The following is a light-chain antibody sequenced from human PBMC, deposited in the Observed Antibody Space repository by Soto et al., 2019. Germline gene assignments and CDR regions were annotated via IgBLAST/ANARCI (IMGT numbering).Light chain of an antibody. CDR3: QQGYTKSPLT. CDR1: QGISNY. J-gene: IGKJ4*01. Sequence: DIQMTQSPSSLSASVGDRVTITCRASQGISNYLAWYQQKPGQVPKLLIYAASTLQSGVPSRFSGSRSGTDFTLTISSLQPEDVATYYCQQGYTKSPLTFAGGTKVDIK. CDR2: AAS. V-gene: IGKV1-27*01.